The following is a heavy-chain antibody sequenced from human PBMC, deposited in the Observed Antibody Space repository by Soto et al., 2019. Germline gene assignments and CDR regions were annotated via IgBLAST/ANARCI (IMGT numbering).Heavy chain of an antibody. Sequence: SETLSLTCAVSGGSISSSNWWSWVRQPPGKGLEWIGEIYRSGSTNYNPSLKSRVTISVDKSKNQFSLKLSSVTAADTAVYYCARDGAAYYDFWSGYVNCFDPWGQGTLLTVSS. CDR2: IYRSGST. CDR3: ARDGAAYYDFWSGYVNCFDP. CDR1: GGSISSSNW. J-gene: IGHJ5*02. D-gene: IGHD3-3*01. V-gene: IGHV4-4*02.